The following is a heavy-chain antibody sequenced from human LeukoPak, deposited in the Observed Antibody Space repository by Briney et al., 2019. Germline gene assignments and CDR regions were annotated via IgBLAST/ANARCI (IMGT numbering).Heavy chain of an antibody. D-gene: IGHD2-2*01. Sequence: PSETLSLTCAVYGGSFSGYYWSWIRQPPGKGLEWIGEINHSGSTNYNPSLKSRVTISVDTSKNQFSLKLSSVTAADTAVYYCARDIVVVPAASNWFDPWSQGTLVTVSS. CDR1: GGSFSGYY. V-gene: IGHV4-34*01. CDR2: INHSGST. J-gene: IGHJ5*02. CDR3: ARDIVVVPAASNWFDP.